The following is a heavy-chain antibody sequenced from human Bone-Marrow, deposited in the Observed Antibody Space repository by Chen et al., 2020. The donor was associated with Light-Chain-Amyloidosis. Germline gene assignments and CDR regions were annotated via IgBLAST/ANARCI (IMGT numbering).Heavy chain of an antibody. CDR1: GYTFTSHG. Sequence: QVQLVQSGSEVKKPGASVKVSCKASGYTFTSHGIIWVRQAPGQGLGWMGWISAYNGDTKYPEKLQGRVTMTTETSTSTVYMELRGLGVEDTAVYLCGSGGSGSYYDFWGQGTLVTVSS. J-gene: IGHJ4*02. V-gene: IGHV1-18*01. D-gene: IGHD1-26*01. CDR3: GSGGSGSYYDF. CDR2: ISAYNGDT.